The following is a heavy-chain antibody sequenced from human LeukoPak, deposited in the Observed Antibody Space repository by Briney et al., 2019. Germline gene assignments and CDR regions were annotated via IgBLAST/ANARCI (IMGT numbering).Heavy chain of an antibody. CDR1: GGTFSSYA. Sequence: SVKVSCKASGGTFSSYAISWVRQAPGQGLEWMGGIIPIFGTANYAQKFQGRVTITADESTSTAYMELSSLRSEDTAVYYCARVRAVAGTTGGYYFDYWGQGTLVTVSS. J-gene: IGHJ4*02. CDR3: ARVRAVAGTTGGYYFDY. D-gene: IGHD6-19*01. V-gene: IGHV1-69*13. CDR2: IIPIFGTA.